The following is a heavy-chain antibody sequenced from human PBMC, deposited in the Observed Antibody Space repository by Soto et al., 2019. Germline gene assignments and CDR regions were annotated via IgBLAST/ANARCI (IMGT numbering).Heavy chain of an antibody. D-gene: IGHD3-10*01. CDR1: GFTFSNYA. CDR3: AKDLVYFDSGTYSTLDY. Sequence: GGSLRLSCAASGFTFSNYAMNWVPQAPGKGLQWVSGISGSGANTYYADFVKGRFTISRDNSKNTLYLQMNSLRAEDTAVYYCAKDLVYFDSGTYSTLDYWGQGTLVTVSS. V-gene: IGHV3-23*01. CDR2: ISGSGANT. J-gene: IGHJ4*02.